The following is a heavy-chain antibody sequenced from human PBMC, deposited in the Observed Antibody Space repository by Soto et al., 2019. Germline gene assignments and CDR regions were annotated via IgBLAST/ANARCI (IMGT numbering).Heavy chain of an antibody. J-gene: IGHJ6*02. Sequence: SETLSLTCAVYGGSLSGYYWSWIRQHPGKGLEWLGEINHSGSTKYNPSLKSRVTISVDTSKNQFSLKLSSVNAADTAVYYCARTRSRGFTRARYYYYGIDFRGQGPTVTVSS. CDR3: ARTRSRGFTRARYYYYGIDF. D-gene: IGHD6-19*01. CDR1: GGSLSGYY. CDR2: INHSGST. V-gene: IGHV4-34*01.